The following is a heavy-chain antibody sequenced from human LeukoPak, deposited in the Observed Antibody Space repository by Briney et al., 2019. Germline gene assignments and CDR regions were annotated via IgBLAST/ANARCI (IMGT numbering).Heavy chain of an antibody. Sequence: SETLSLTCTVSGGSIRNYYWTWIRQPPGKGLEWIGYISDGGGSNYNPSLKSRVTISVDTSKNQFSLKLSSVTAADTAVYYCARARRLRRAFDIWGQGTMVTVSS. J-gene: IGHJ3*02. V-gene: IGHV4-59*12. CDR3: ARARRLRRAFDI. CDR1: GGSIRNYY. CDR2: ISDGGGS. D-gene: IGHD3-22*01.